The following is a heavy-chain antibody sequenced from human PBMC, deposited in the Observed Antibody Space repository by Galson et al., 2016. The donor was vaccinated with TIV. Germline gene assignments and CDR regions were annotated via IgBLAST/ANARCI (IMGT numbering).Heavy chain of an antibody. D-gene: IGHD2-21*02. Sequence: SLRLSCAASGFTFGSYDMHWVRQAPGKGLEWVALISYDRSDKYYADSVKGRFTISRDNFKKMLFLQMNSLRAEDTAVYYCARVRDTYYFEYWGQGALVTVSS. J-gene: IGHJ4*02. CDR2: ISYDRSDK. CDR3: ARVRDTYYFEY. V-gene: IGHV3-30*04. CDR1: GFTFGSYD.